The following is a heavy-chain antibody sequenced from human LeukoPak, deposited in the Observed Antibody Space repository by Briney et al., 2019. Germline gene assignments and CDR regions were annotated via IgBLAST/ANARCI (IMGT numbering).Heavy chain of an antibody. V-gene: IGHV3-30*02. CDR3: AKDASWEPDYYYYYMDV. CDR1: GFTFSSYG. J-gene: IGHJ6*03. CDR2: IRYDGSNK. D-gene: IGHD1-26*01. Sequence: GGSLRLSCAASGFTFSSYGMHWVRRAPGKGLEWVAFIRYDGSNKYYADSVKGRFTISRDNSKNTLYLQMNSLRAEDTAVYYCAKDASWEPDYYYYYMDVWGKGTTVTISS.